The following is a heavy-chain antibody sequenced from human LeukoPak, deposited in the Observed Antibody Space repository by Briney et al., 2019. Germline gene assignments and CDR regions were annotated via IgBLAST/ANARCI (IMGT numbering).Heavy chain of an antibody. D-gene: IGHD2-2*01. CDR1: GGSISSDY. CDR3: ARQGRNRDFCGSISCHYFDF. CDR2: IYRSGGT. J-gene: IGHJ4*02. Sequence: SETLSLTCTVSGGSISSDYWSWIRQPPGKALEWIGNIYRSGGTNYNPSLKSRVTISVDTSKTKFSLKLSSVTAADTAVYYCARQGRNRDFCGSISCHYFDFWGQGALATVSS. V-gene: IGHV4-59*08.